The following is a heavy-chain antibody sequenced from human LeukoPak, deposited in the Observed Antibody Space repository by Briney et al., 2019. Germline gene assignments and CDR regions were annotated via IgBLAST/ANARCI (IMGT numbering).Heavy chain of an antibody. CDR1: GFTFTSSA. V-gene: IGHV1-58*02. CDR3: ARSALGGKVPAAINWFDP. D-gene: IGHD2-2*01. CDR2: IVVGSGNT. Sequence: GASVKVSCKASGFTFTSSAMQWVRQARGQRLEWIGWIVVGSGNTNYAQKFQERVTITRDMSTSTAYMELSSLRSEDTAVYYCARSALGGKVPAAINWFDPWGQGTLVTVSS. J-gene: IGHJ5*02.